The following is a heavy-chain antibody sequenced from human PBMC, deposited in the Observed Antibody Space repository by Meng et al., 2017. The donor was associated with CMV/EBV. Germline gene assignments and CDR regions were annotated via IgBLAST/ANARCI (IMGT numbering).Heavy chain of an antibody. CDR1: GYTFTGYY. CDR2: INPNSGGT. D-gene: IGHD3-3*01. Sequence: ASVTVSCKASGYTFTGYYMHWVRQAPGQGLAWMGWINPNSGGTNYAQKFQGRVTMTRDSSISTAYMELSRLRSDDTAVYYCARDPPVRSYYDFWSGFYLQNYYYGMDVWGQGTTVTVSS. J-gene: IGHJ6*02. V-gene: IGHV1-2*02. CDR3: ARDPPVRSYYDFWSGFYLQNYYYGMDV.